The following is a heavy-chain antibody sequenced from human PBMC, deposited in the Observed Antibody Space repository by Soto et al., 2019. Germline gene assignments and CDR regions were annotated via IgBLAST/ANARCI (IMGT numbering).Heavy chain of an antibody. CDR2: IYYSGST. D-gene: IGHD3-3*01. CDR3: ARGDFWHNWFDP. V-gene: IGHV4-59*01. J-gene: IGHJ5*02. Sequence: QVQLQESGPGLVKPSETLSLTCTVSGGSISSYYWSWIRQPPGKGLEWIGYIYYSGSTNYNPSLKSRVTISVDTSKNQFSLKLSSVTAADTAVYYCARGDFWHNWFDPWGQGTLVTVSS. CDR1: GGSISSYY.